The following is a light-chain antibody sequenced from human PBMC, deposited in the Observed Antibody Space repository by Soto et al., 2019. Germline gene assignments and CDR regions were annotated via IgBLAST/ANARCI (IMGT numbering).Light chain of an antibody. CDR1: QSVRSY. CDR3: QQRANWPAT. J-gene: IGKJ5*01. Sequence: EIVLAQSPATLSLSPGERVTLTCRASQSVRSYLAWYQQKPGQDPRLLIYDASNRATGIPARFSGSGSGTDFTLTISSLEPEDFAVYYCQQRANWPATFGQGTRLEIK. CDR2: DAS. V-gene: IGKV3-11*01.